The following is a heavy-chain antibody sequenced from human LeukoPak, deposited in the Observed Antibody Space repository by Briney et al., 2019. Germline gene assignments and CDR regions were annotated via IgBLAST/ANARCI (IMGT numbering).Heavy chain of an antibody. D-gene: IGHD3-22*01. V-gene: IGHV1-69*04. CDR1: GGTFSSYA. CDR2: IIPILGIA. J-gene: IGHJ4*02. Sequence: SVKVSCKASGGTFSSYAISWVRQAPGQGLEWMGRIIPILGIANYAQKFQGRVTITADKSTSTAYMELSSLRSEDTAVYYCARDPGRYYYDSSGYYYADYWGQGTLVTVSS. CDR3: ARDPGRYYYDSSGYYYADY.